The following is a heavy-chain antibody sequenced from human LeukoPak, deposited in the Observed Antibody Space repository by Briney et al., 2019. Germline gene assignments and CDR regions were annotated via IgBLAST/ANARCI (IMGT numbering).Heavy chain of an antibody. D-gene: IGHD2-2*01. CDR3: AKGVVVAPDVTPFDY. V-gene: IGHV3-15*01. Sequence: GGSLRLSCAASGFTFINAWMSWVRQAPGKGLEWVGRIKTKTDGGTTDYAAPVKGRFTISRDDSKNTLYLQMNSLKTEDTAVYYCAKGVVVAPDVTPFDYWGQGTLVTVSS. CDR1: GFTFINAW. CDR2: IKTKTDGGTT. J-gene: IGHJ4*02.